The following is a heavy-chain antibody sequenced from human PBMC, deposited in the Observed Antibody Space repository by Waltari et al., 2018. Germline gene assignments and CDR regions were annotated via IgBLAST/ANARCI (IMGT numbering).Heavy chain of an antibody. D-gene: IGHD6-6*01. CDR3: ARDGASSEYYFDY. CDR2: ISGSGSTI. J-gene: IGHJ4*02. CDR1: GFTFSSYE. Sequence: EVQLVESGGGLVQPGGSLRLSCAGSGFTFSSYEMNWVRQAPGKGLEWVSYISGSGSTIYDVDSVKGRFTISRDNAKNSLYLQMNSLRAEDTAVYYCARDGASSEYYFDYWGQGTLVTVSS. V-gene: IGHV3-48*03.